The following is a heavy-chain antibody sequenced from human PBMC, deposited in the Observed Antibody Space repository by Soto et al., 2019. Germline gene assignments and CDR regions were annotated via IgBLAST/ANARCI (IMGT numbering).Heavy chain of an antibody. J-gene: IGHJ4*02. V-gene: IGHV4-59*01. CDR1: GGSISTYY. D-gene: IGHD5-18*01. CDR3: ARGGGYSNPYNFDY. CDR2: IYYSGST. Sequence: PSETLSLTCTVSGGSISTYYWTWIRQPPGKGLEWIGYIYYSGSTNYNPSLKSRVTISEDTSKKQFSLKLNSVTAADTAVYYCARGGGYSNPYNFDYWGPGTMVTV.